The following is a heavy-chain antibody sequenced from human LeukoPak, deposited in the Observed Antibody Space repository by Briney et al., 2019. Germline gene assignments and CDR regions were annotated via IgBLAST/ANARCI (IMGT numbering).Heavy chain of an antibody. J-gene: IGHJ5*02. D-gene: IGHD3-22*01. CDR3: ARDLAPIYDSSNPTGFDP. V-gene: IGHV3-21*01. CDR2: ISSSSSYI. Sequence: PGGSLRLSCAASGFTFSSYSMNWVRQAPGKGLEWVSSISSSSSYIYYADSVKGRFTISRDNAKNSLYLQMNSLRAEDTAVYYCARDLAPIYDSSNPTGFDPWGQGTLVTVSS. CDR1: GFTFSSYS.